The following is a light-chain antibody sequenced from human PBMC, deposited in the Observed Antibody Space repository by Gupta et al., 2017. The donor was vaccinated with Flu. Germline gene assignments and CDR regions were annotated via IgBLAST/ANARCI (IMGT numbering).Light chain of an antibody. CDR3: QQRSNWPPG. Sequence: EIVLTQPPATLSLSPGERATLSCSASQSVSSYLAWYQQKPGQAPRLLIYDASNRATGIPARFSGSGSGTDFTLTISSLEPEDFAVYYCQQRSNWPPGFGQGTRLEIK. CDR1: QSVSSY. V-gene: IGKV3-11*01. J-gene: IGKJ5*01. CDR2: DAS.